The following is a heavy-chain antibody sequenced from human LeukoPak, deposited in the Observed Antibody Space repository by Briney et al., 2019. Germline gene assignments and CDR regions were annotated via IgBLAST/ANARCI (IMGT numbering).Heavy chain of an antibody. Sequence: GGSLRLSCAASGFTFNDYYMSWIRQAPGKGLEWVGVISDDGRNKKYADSVKGRFTISRDNSKDTLYLQMNSLRDEDTAVYYCAKRPSDYGDYVTYFDYWGQGTLVTVSS. D-gene: IGHD4-17*01. V-gene: IGHV3-30*18. J-gene: IGHJ4*02. CDR3: AKRPSDYGDYVTYFDY. CDR2: ISDDGRNK. CDR1: GFTFNDYY.